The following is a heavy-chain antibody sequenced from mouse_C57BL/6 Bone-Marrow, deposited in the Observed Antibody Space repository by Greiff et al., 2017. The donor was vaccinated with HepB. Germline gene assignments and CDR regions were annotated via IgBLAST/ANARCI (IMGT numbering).Heavy chain of an antibody. Sequence: QVQLQQPGAELVKPGASVKLSCKASGYTFTSYWMQWVKQRPGQGLEWIGEIDPSDSYTNYNQKFKGKATLTVDTSSSTAYMQLSSLTSEYSAVYYCARKIYYDYDGAYWGQGTLVTVSA. J-gene: IGHJ3*01. CDR1: GYTFTSYW. V-gene: IGHV1-50*01. D-gene: IGHD2-4*01. CDR2: IDPSDSYT. CDR3: ARKIYYDYDGAY.